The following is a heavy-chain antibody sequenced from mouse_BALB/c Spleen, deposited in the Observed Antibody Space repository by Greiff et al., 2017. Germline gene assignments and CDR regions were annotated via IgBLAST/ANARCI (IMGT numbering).Heavy chain of an antibody. V-gene: IGHV1-87*01. CDR3: ARGTAKVDYAMDY. CDR1: GYTFTSYW. CDR2: IYPGDGDT. J-gene: IGHJ4*01. Sequence: VQLQQSGAELARPGASVKLSCKASGYTFTSYWMQWVKQRPGQGLEWIGAIYPGDGDTRYTQKFKGKATLTADKSSSTAYMQLSSLASEDSAVYYCARGTAKVDYAMDYWGQGTSVTVSS. D-gene: IGHD3-3*01.